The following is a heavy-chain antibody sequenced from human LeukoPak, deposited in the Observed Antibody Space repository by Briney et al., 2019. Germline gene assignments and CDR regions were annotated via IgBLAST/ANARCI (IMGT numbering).Heavy chain of an antibody. V-gene: IGHV4-39*07. CDR2: INHSGST. J-gene: IGHJ6*03. CDR3: ARNRYMDV. Sequence: PSETLSLTCTVSGDSISSGGYYWSWIRQPPGKGLEWIGEINHSGSTNYNPSLKSRVTISVDTSKNQFSLKLSSVTAADTAVYYCARNRYMDVWGKGTTVTISS. D-gene: IGHD2/OR15-2a*01. CDR1: GDSISSGGYY.